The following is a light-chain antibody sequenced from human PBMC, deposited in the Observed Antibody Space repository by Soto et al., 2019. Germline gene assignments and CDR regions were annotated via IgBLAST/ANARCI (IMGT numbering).Light chain of an antibody. V-gene: IGKV3-20*01. CDR1: QSVSSSF. J-gene: IGKJ1*01. CDR2: GAS. Sequence: EIVLTQSPGTLSLSPGERATLSCRASQSVSSSFLAWYQQKPGQAPRLLIYGASSRATGIPDRFSGSGSGTDFTLAISRLEPEDFGVYYCQQYGRSPWTFGQGTKLEIK. CDR3: QQYGRSPWT.